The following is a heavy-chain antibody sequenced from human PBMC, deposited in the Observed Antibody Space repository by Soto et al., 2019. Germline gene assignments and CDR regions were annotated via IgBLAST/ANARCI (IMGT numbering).Heavy chain of an antibody. J-gene: IGHJ6*02. V-gene: IGHV4-59*01. CDR1: GGTLSRYY. CDR3: ARDLWGYCGTDCYPLDV. CDR2: MYNTGST. D-gene: IGHD2-21*02. Sequence: SETLFLTCTVSGGTLSRYYWSWIRQPPGKGLEWIGYMYNTGSTVYNPSFKSRVTISVDTSKNQFSLKLNSVTAADTAVYYCARDLWGYCGTDCYPLDVWGQGTTVTVS.